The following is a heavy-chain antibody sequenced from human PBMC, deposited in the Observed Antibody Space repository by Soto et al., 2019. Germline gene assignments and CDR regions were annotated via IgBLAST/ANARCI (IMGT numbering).Heavy chain of an antibody. D-gene: IGHD3-22*01. Sequence: SETLSLTCTVSGGSISSGGYYWSWIRQHPGKGLEWIGYIYYSGSTYYNPSLKSRVTISVDTSKNQFSLKLNSVTAADTAVYYCARDIHSYYYDSSGYLASGRGDAFDIWGQGTMVTVSS. J-gene: IGHJ3*02. CDR3: ARDIHSYYYDSSGYLASGRGDAFDI. CDR1: GGSISSGGYY. V-gene: IGHV4-31*03. CDR2: IYYSGST.